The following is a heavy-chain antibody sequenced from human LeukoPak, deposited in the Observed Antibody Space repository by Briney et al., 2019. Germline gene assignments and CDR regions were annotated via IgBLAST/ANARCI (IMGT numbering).Heavy chain of an antibody. CDR3: ARDVPPSYFGTLDV. CDR2: TWYDGSKK. CDR1: GFTFSSYC. J-gene: IGHJ6*04. D-gene: IGHD2-2*01. V-gene: IGHV3-33*01. Sequence: GRSLRLSCAASGFTFSSYCMHWVRQAPGKGLEWVAVTWYDGSKKFYADSVTGRFPISRDNPKTTLYLQLNRLRAEDTAVYYCARDVPPSYFGTLDVWGKGTTVTVSS.